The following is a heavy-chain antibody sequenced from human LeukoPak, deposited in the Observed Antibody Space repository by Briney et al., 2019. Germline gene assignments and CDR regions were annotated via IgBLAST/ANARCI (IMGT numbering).Heavy chain of an antibody. CDR1: GYTFTSCG. D-gene: IGHD3-22*01. CDR3: ARVTADCDSSGYYYANFDY. Sequence: ASVKVSCKASGYTFTSCGISWVRQAPGQGLEWMGWISAYNGNTNYAQKLQGRVTMTTDTSTSTAYMELRSLRSDDTAVYYCARVTADCDSSGYYYANFDYWGQGTLVTVSS. CDR2: ISAYNGNT. J-gene: IGHJ4*02. V-gene: IGHV1-18*01.